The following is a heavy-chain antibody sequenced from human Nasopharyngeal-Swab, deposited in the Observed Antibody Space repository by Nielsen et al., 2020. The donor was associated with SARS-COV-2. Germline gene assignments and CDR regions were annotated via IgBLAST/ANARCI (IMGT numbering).Heavy chain of an antibody. CDR2: IFSNDEK. J-gene: IGHJ4*02. Sequence: RQAPGKALEWLARIFSNDEKSYSTSLKNRLTISKDTSKSQVVLTMTNMDPVDTATYYCARIWGYYYGSGSYYYFDYWGQGTLVTVSS. V-gene: IGHV2-26*01. D-gene: IGHD3-10*01. CDR3: ARIWGYYYGSGSYYYFDY.